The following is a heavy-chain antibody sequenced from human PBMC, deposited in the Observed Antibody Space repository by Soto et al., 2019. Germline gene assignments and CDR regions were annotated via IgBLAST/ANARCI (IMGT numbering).Heavy chain of an antibody. J-gene: IGHJ5*02. Sequence: XAVKVACRASGYPFTGFYIHWVRQAPGQGLEWVGWINPNSGVTKNEQKFQGRVTMTRDKSITTAYMELTRLISDDTPVYYCVRAEVDTAPFDPWGQGTLVTVSS. CDR2: INPNSGVT. D-gene: IGHD5-18*01. CDR3: VRAEVDTAPFDP. V-gene: IGHV1-2*02. CDR1: GYPFTGFY.